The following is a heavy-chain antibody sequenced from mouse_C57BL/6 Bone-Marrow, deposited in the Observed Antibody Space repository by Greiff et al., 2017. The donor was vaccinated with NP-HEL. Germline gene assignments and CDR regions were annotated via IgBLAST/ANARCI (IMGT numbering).Heavy chain of an antibody. Sequence: VQLQQSGAELVRPGASVTLSCKASGYTFTDYEMHWVKQTPVHGLEWIGAIDPETGGTAYNQKFKGKAILTADKSSSTAYMELRSLTSEDSAVYYCPTGTRFAYWGQGTLVTVSA. D-gene: IGHD4-1*01. CDR1: GYTFTDYE. J-gene: IGHJ3*01. V-gene: IGHV1-15*01. CDR2: IDPETGGT. CDR3: PTGTRFAY.